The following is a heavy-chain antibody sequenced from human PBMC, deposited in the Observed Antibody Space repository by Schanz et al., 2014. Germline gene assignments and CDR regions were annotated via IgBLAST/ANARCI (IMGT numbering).Heavy chain of an antibody. Sequence: QVQLVQSGAEVKKPGSSMKVSCKASGGTFNSYTINWVRQAPGQGLEWMGRIIPILGIANYAQKFQGRVTITADKSTSTASMELSSLRSEDTAVYYCARGRGCTGGSCYSWFDLWGQGTLVTVAS. CDR1: GGTFNSYT. D-gene: IGHD2-15*01. CDR2: IIPILGIA. J-gene: IGHJ5*02. V-gene: IGHV1-69*02. CDR3: ARGRGCTGGSCYSWFDL.